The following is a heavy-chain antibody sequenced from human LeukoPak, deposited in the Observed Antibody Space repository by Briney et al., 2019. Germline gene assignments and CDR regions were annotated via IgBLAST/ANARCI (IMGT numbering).Heavy chain of an antibody. CDR3: ARGAAYCSSTSCSVDY. J-gene: IGHJ4*02. Sequence: GGSLRLSCVASGFTFSSYWMHWVRQDPRKGLVWVSRISGDGRNINYADSVRGRFTISRDNAKNSLYLQMNSLRAEDTAVYYCARGAAYCSSTSCSVDYWGQGTLVTVSS. D-gene: IGHD2-2*01. V-gene: IGHV3-74*01. CDR2: ISGDGRNI. CDR1: GFTFSSYW.